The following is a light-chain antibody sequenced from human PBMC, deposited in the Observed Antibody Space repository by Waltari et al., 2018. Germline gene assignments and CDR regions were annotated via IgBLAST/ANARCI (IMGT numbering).Light chain of an antibody. CDR1: KIGRQN. CDR2: DDG. J-gene: IGLJ1*01. Sequence: SYVLTQPPSVSVAPGQTARITCDGNKIGRQNVHWYQQKPGQAPVLVVYDDGDRPSGIPERFSGSNSGNTATLTISRVDAGDEADYYCQVWDSGSDHYVFGTVTKVTVL. CDR3: QVWDSGSDHYV. V-gene: IGLV3-21*02.